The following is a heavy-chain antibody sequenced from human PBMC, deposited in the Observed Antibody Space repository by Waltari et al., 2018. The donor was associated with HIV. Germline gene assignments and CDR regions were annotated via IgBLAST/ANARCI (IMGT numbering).Heavy chain of an antibody. CDR2: STPGGRTT. J-gene: IGHJ4*02. Sequence: QVQLVESGGGLVKPGGSLRLSCAASGFTFSDYYMSWVRQAPGKGLEWVSVSTPGGRTTYYIDSVKGRCTISRDNAKNSLYLQMDNLRGEDTAVYYCARPRYSGYDYPTYFDYWGQGDPVTVSS. D-gene: IGHD5-12*01. V-gene: IGHV3-11*01. CDR3: ARPRYSGYDYPTYFDY. CDR1: GFTFSDYY.